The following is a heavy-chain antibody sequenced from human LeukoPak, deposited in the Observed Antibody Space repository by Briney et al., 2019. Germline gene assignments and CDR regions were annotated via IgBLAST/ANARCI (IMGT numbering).Heavy chain of an antibody. CDR2: INAGNGNT. Sequence: ASVKVSCKASGYTFNSYAMHWVRQAPGQRLEWMGWINAGNGNTKYSQKFQGRVTITRDTSASTAYMELSSLRSEDTAVYYCARVPCRGGSCYSADAFDIWGQGTMVTVSS. D-gene: IGHD2-15*01. CDR3: ARVPCRGGSCYSADAFDI. J-gene: IGHJ3*02. CDR1: GYTFNSYA. V-gene: IGHV1-3*01.